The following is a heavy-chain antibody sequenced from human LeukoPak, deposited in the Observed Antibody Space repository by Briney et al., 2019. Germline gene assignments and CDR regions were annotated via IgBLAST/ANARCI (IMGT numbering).Heavy chain of an antibody. J-gene: IGHJ6*02. Sequence: GGSLRLSCAATGFTFSSYWMNWARQAPGKGLEWVASINHNGNVNYYVDSVKGRFTISRDNAKNTLYLQMNSLRAEDTAVYYCAKKIIAARPHYYYYYGMDVWGQGTTVTVSS. CDR3: AKKIIAARPHYYYYYGMDV. CDR2: INHNGNVN. D-gene: IGHD6-6*01. CDR1: GFTFSSYW. V-gene: IGHV3-7*03.